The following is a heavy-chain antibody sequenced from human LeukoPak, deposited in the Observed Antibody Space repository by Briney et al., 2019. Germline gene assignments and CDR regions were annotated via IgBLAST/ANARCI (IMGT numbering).Heavy chain of an antibody. V-gene: IGHV4-39*01. D-gene: IGHD3-3*01. CDR2: IYSSGSA. CDR3: QSRYLEWLLEY. J-gene: IGHJ4*02. Sequence: SETLSLTCTVSGGSINSNNYYWGWIRQPPGKGLEWIGSIYSSGSAYYNPSLKSRVTISVDTSKNQFSLRLSSVTAVDTAVYYCQSRYLEWLLEYWGQGTLVTVSS. CDR1: GGSINSNNYY.